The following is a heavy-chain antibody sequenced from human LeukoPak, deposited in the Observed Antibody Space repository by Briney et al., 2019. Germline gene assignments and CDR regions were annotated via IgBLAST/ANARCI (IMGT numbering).Heavy chain of an antibody. D-gene: IGHD3-10*01. CDR1: GFTFSNYL. CDR3: AKDYYGSGATPEA. V-gene: IGHV3-30*04. Sequence: AGGSLRLSCAASGFTFSNYLMHWVRQVPGKGLDWVAVISPDGKNKYYADSVQGRFTISRGNSKNTLYLQMNSLRAEDTAVYFCAKDYYGSGATPEAWGQGTLVTVSS. J-gene: IGHJ5*02. CDR2: ISPDGKNK.